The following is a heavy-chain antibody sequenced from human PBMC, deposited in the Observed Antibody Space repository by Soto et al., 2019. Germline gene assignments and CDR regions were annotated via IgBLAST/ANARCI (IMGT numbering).Heavy chain of an antibody. CDR1: GGSISSGGYY. D-gene: IGHD3-3*01. CDR2: IYYSGST. V-gene: IGHV4-31*03. J-gene: IGHJ6*02. CDR3: ARDIRKGVTIFGVALTGGMDV. Sequence: SETLSLTCTVSGGSISSGGYYWSWIRQHPGKGLEWIGYIYYSGSTYYNPSLKGRVTISVDTSKNQFSLKLSSVTAADTAVYYCARDIRKGVTIFGVALTGGMDVWGQGTTVTVSS.